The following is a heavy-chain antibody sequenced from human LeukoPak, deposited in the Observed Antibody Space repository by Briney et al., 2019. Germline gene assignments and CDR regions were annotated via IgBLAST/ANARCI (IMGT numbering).Heavy chain of an antibody. V-gene: IGHV3-23*01. J-gene: IGHJ4*02. D-gene: IGHD3-10*01. Sequence: GGSLRLSCAASGFTFSNYAMSWVRQAPGKGLEWFSSISGSGGSTYYADSVKGRFTISRDNSENTLYLQMNSLRAEDTAVYYCAKVKHYGSGSYNYFDYWGQGTLVTVSS. CDR3: AKVKHYGSGSYNYFDY. CDR2: ISGSGGST. CDR1: GFTFSNYA.